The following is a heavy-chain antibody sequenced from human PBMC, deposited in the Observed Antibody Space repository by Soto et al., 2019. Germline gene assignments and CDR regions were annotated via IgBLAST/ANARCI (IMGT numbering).Heavy chain of an antibody. CDR1: GGSISSSSYY. J-gene: IGHJ4*02. CDR2: IYYSGST. V-gene: IGHV4-39*01. CDR3: ARQDLSSRFVDY. Sequence: TSETLSLTCTVSGGSISSSSYYWGWIRQPPGKGLEWIGSIYYSGSTYYNPSLKSRVTISVDTSKNQFSLKLSSVTAADTAVYYCARQDLSSRFVDYWGQGTLVTVSS. D-gene: IGHD6-13*01.